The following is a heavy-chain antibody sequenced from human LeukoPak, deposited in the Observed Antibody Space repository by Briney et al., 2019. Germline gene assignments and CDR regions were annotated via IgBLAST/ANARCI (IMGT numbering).Heavy chain of an antibody. CDR3: ARGFRVTQFDP. V-gene: IGHV4-34*01. Sequence: SETLSLTCAVYGGSFSGYYWSWIRQPPGKGLEWIGEINHSGSTNYNPSLKSRVTISVDTSKNQFSLKLSSVTAADTAVYYCARGFRVTQFDPWGQGTLVTVSS. D-gene: IGHD4-11*01. CDR2: INHSGST. CDR1: GGSFSGYY. J-gene: IGHJ5*02.